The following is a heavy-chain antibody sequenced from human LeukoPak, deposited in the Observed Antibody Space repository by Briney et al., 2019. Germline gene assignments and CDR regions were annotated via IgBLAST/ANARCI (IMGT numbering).Heavy chain of an antibody. CDR2: FDPEDGET. Sequence: ASVKVSCKVSGYTLTELSMHWVRQAPGKGLEWMGGFDPEDGETIYAQKFQGRVTMTEDTSTDTAYMELSSLRSDDTAVYYCAIFGDILTGYAFDYWGQGTLVTVS. CDR3: AIFGDILTGYAFDY. D-gene: IGHD3-9*01. CDR1: GYTLTELS. J-gene: IGHJ4*02. V-gene: IGHV1-24*01.